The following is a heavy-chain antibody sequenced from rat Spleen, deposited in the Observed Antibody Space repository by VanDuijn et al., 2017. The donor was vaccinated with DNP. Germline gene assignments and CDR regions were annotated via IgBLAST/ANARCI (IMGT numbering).Heavy chain of an antibody. Sequence: EVQLVESGGGLVQPGNSLKLSCAASGFTFSDYDMAWVRQAPSKGLEWVACMSPTTRSSYYRDSVRGRFTVSRDDSTSTLYLQMDSLRSEDTATYYCTRGGTYYFDYWGQGVMV. D-gene: IGHD4-3*01. CDR1: GFTFSDYD. J-gene: IGHJ2*01. V-gene: IGHV5S23*01. CDR3: TRGGTYYFDY. CDR2: MSPTTRSS.